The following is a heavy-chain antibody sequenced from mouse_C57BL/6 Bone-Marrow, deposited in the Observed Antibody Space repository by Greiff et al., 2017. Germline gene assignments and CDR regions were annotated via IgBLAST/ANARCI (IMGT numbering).Heavy chain of an antibody. CDR3: ARGGNYGGYYFDY. CDR1: GYTFTTYP. J-gene: IGHJ2*01. V-gene: IGHV1-47*01. Sequence: VQLQQSGAELVKPGASVKLSCKASGYTFTTYPIQWMKQNHGQSLEWIGNFHPYNDDTKYNEKFKGKATLTVEKSSSTVYLELSRLTSDDSAVYYCARGGNYGGYYFDYWGQGTTLTVSS. CDR2: FHPYNDDT. D-gene: IGHD2-1*01.